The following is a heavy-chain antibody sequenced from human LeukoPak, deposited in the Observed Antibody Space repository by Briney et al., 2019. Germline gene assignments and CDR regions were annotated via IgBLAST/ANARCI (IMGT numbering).Heavy chain of an antibody. CDR3: TTEGYSGYDPFDY. J-gene: IGHJ4*02. CDR1: GFTFSNAW. CDR2: IKSKTDGGTT. D-gene: IGHD5-12*01. V-gene: IGHV3-15*01. Sequence: GGSLRLSCAASGFTFSNAWMSWVSQAPGKGLEWVGRIKSKTDGGTTDYAAPVKGRFTISRDASKNTLSLQMNSLKTEDTAVYWCTTEGYSGYDPFDYWGEGTLVTVSS.